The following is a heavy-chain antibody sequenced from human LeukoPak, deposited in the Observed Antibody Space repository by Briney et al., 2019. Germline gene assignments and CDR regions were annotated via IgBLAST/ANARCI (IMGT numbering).Heavy chain of an antibody. CDR2: IKQDGSEK. CDR1: GFTFSSYW. V-gene: IGHV3-7*01. Sequence: GGSLRLSCAASGFTFSSYWMSWVRQAPGKGLEWVANIKQDGSEKYHVDSVKGRFTISRDNAKNSLYLQMNSLRAEDTAVYYCARKYYDYVWGSYRSPPDYWGQGTLVTVSS. CDR3: ARKYYDYVWGSYRSPPDY. D-gene: IGHD3-16*02. J-gene: IGHJ4*02.